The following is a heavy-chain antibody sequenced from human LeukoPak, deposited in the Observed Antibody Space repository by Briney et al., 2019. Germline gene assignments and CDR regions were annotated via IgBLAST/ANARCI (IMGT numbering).Heavy chain of an antibody. CDR1: GFTFSSYW. J-gene: IGHJ4*02. CDR3: ARHSGSGSYYTYNFDN. CDR2: MKGDGGEK. V-gene: IGHV3-7*01. D-gene: IGHD3-10*01. Sequence: GGSLRLSCAASGFTFSSYWFSWVRQAPGKGLEWVANMKGDGGEKYYVDSVKGRFTISRDNTKNSVFLQMNSPRAEDTAVYYCARHSGSGSYYTYNFDNWGQGTLVTVSS.